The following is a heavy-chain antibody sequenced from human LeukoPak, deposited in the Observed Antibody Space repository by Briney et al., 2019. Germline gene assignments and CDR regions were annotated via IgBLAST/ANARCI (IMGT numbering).Heavy chain of an antibody. J-gene: IGHJ5*02. CDR2: IYHSGST. CDR1: GGSISSGGYS. V-gene: IGHV4-30-2*03. D-gene: IGHD3-10*01. Sequence: SETLSLTCAVSGGSISSGGYSWSWIRQPPGKGLEWIGYIYHSGSTYYNPSLKSRVTISVDTSKNQFSLKLSSVTAADTAVYYCARHSRGFGVPGWFDPWGQGTLVTVSS. CDR3: ARHSRGFGVPGWFDP.